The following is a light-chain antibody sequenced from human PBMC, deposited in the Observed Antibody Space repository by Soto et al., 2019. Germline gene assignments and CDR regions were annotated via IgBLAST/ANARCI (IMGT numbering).Light chain of an antibody. CDR2: KAS. V-gene: IGKV1-5*03. Sequence: DIQMTQSPSTLSASVGDRVAITCRASQSISIWLAWYQQKPGKAPKLMIYKASSVASVVPSRFSGSGAGTEFTLTISRLQHDDFATYYCHQDNDYYWTFGQGTKVEIK. CDR3: HQDNDYYWT. J-gene: IGKJ1*01. CDR1: QSISIW.